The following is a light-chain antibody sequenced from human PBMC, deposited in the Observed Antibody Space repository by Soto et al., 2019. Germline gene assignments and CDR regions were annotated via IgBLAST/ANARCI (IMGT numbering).Light chain of an antibody. Sequence: AIQLTQSPSSLSASVGARVTINCRASQGISSALAWYQQKPGKAPKLLIYDASSLESGVPSRFSGSGSRTYFTLPISSLQPEEFATYYCQQFNSYPFTFGPGTKVDI. J-gene: IGKJ3*01. V-gene: IGKV1-13*02. CDR1: QGISSA. CDR2: DAS. CDR3: QQFNSYPFT.